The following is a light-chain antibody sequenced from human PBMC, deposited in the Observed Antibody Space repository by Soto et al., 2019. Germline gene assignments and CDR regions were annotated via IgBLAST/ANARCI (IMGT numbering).Light chain of an antibody. J-gene: IGKJ4*01. Sequence: EIVLTQSPATLSLSPGERATLSCGASQSVTSNYLAWNQQKPGLAPRLLIYDASSRATGIPDRFSGSGSGTDFTLTIIRLEPEAFALYYCQQYDSAPLTFGAGTKVEIK. CDR3: QQYDSAPLT. CDR1: QSVTSNY. V-gene: IGKV3D-20*01. CDR2: DAS.